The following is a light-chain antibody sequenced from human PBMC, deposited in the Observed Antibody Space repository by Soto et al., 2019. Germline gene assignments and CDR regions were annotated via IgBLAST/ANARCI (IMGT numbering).Light chain of an antibody. CDR2: GNS. CDR3: QSYDSSLSGSKV. Sequence: QSVLTQPPSVSGAPGQRVTISCTGRSSNIGAGYDVHWYQQLPGTAPKLLIYGNSNRPSGVPDRFSGSKSGTSASLAITGLKAEDEADYYCQSYDSSLSGSKVFGGGTKVTVL. V-gene: IGLV1-40*01. J-gene: IGLJ2*01. CDR1: SSNIGAGYD.